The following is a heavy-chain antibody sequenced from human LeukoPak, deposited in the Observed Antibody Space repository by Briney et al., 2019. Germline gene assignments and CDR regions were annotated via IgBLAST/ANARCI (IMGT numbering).Heavy chain of an antibody. J-gene: IGHJ4*02. V-gene: IGHV3-48*01. D-gene: IGHD1-1*01. CDR1: GFTFSSFS. CDR2: IKSDSSTI. CDR3: VRDYNWCFDY. Sequence: GGSLRLSCATPGFTFSSFSMNWVRQAPGKGLEWISYIKSDSSTIYYADSVKGRSTISRDNAKNSLYLQMNSLRAEDTAVYYCVRDYNWCFDYWGQGTLVTVSS.